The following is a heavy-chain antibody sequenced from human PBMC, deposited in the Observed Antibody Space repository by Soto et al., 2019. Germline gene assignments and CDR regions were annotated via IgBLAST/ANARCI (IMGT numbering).Heavy chain of an antibody. CDR3: ARDMGATLDY. J-gene: IGHJ4*02. CDR2: IYYDGST. Sequence: SETLSLTCTVSGASISSSSFYWGWIRQPPGKGLESIANIYYDGSTYYNPSLKSRVTISVDTSTNQFSLKLSSVSAADTAVYYCARDMGATLDYWGQGTLVTVSS. CDR1: GASISSSSFY. V-gene: IGHV4-39*07. D-gene: IGHD1-26*01.